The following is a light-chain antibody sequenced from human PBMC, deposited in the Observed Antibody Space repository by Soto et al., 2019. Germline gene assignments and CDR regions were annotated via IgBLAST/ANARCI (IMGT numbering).Light chain of an antibody. CDR3: AAWDVRFGV. CDR2: SDN. Sequence: QSVLTQPPSASGTPGQRVTISCSGSRSSIGTNTVTWYQQLPATAPKLLIYSDNQPPSGVPDRFSGSKSGTSASLAISALQSDDEAAYYCAAWDVRFGVFGGGTQLTVL. V-gene: IGLV1-44*01. CDR1: RSSIGTNT. J-gene: IGLJ7*01.